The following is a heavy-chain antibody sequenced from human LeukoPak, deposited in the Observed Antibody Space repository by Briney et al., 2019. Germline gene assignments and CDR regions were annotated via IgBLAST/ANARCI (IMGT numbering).Heavy chain of an antibody. J-gene: IGHJ4*02. CDR3: ARMIGLGEVSPYFDY. CDR1: GYSFTTYW. D-gene: IGHD3-16*02. Sequence: GESLKISCKGSGYSFTTYWIAWVHQMPGKGLEWMGIIYPRDSDIRYSPPFQGQVTISADKSTSTAYLQWNSLKASDTAMYYCARMIGLGEVSPYFDYWGQGSLVTVSS. CDR2: IYPRDSDI. V-gene: IGHV5-51*07.